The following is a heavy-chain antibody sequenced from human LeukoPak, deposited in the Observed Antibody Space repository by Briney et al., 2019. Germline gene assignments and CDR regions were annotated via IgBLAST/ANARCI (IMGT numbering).Heavy chain of an antibody. D-gene: IGHD6-13*01. V-gene: IGHV1-2*02. CDR2: INPNSGGT. Sequence: GASVKVSCKASGYTFTSYYMHWVRQAPGQGLEWMGWINPNSGGTNYAQKFQGRVTMTRDTSISTAYMELSRLRSDDTAVYYCARSPYYSSSWYTDYWGQGTLVTVSS. CDR3: ARSPYYSSSWYTDY. J-gene: IGHJ4*02. CDR1: GYTFTSYY.